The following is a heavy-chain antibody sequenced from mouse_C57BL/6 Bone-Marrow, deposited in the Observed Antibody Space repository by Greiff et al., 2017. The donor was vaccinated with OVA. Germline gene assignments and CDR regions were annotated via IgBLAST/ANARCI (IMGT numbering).Heavy chain of an antibody. V-gene: IGHV1-50*01. CDR2: IDPSDSYT. D-gene: IGHD2-4*01. CDR1: GYTFTSYW. J-gene: IGHJ3*01. CDR3: ARTYYDYDGAVFAY. Sequence: VQLQQPGAELVKPGASVKLSCKASGYTFTSYWMQWVKQRPGQGLEWIGEIDPSDSYTNYNQKFKGKATLTVDTSSSTAYMQRSSLTSEDSAVYYGARTYYDYDGAVFAYWGQGTLVTVSA.